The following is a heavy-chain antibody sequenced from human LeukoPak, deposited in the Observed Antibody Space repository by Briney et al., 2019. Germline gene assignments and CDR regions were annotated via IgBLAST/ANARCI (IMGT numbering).Heavy chain of an antibody. CDR2: ISSSGSTI. V-gene: IGHV3-48*04. CDR1: GFTFNRYG. Sequence: GGSLRLSCATSGFTFNRYGMHWVRQAPGKGLEWVSYISSSGSTIYYADSVKGRFTISRDNAKNSLYLQMNSLRAEDTAVYYCARDDLYGSQHWGQGTLVTVSS. D-gene: IGHD3-10*01. J-gene: IGHJ1*01. CDR3: ARDDLYGSQH.